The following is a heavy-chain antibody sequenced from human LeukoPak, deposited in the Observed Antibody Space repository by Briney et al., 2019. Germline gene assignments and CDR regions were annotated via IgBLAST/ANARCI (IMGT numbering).Heavy chain of an antibody. J-gene: IGHJ4*02. CDR3: ARDGYYYDSSGYYEKMYYFDY. CDR1: GGSISSYY. D-gene: IGHD3-22*01. V-gene: IGHV4-4*07. Sequence: PSETLSLTCTVSGGSISSYYWSWIRQPAGKGLEWIGRIYTSGSTNYNPSLKSRVTMSVDTSKNQFSLKPSSVTAADTAVYYCARDGYYYDSSGYYEKMYYFDYWGQGTLVTVSS. CDR2: IYTSGST.